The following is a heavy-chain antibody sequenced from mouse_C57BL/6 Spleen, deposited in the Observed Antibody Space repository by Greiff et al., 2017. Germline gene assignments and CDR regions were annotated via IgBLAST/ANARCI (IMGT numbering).Heavy chain of an antibody. CDR2: INPSNGGT. D-gene: IGHD2-1*01. CDR3: ARKALYYGNYEGY. V-gene: IGHV1-53*01. CDR1: GYTFTSYW. Sequence: VQLQQPGTELVKPGASVKLSCKASGYTFTSYWMHWVKQRPGQGLEWIGNINPSNGGTNYNEKFKSKATLTVDKSSSTAYMQLSSLTSEDSAVDYCARKALYYGNYEGYWGQGTTLTVSS. J-gene: IGHJ2*01.